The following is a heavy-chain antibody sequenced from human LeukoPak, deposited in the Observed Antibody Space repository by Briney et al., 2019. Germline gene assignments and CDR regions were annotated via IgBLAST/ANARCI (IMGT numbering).Heavy chain of an antibody. V-gene: IGHV3-23*01. CDR2: ISGGGGNT. CDR3: ARGRGPYSSTWTDFDY. J-gene: IGHJ4*02. CDR1: GFTFRFYA. D-gene: IGHD6-13*01. Sequence: GGSLRLSCAASGFTFRFYAMSWVRQAPGKGLEWVSAISGGGGNTYYADSAKGRFTISRDNAKNSLFLQMNSLRAEDTAVYYCARGRGPYSSTWTDFDYWGQGTLVTVSS.